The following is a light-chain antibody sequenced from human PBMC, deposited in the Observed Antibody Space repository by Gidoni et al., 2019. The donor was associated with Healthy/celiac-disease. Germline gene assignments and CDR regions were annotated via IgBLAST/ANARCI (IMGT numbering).Light chain of an antibody. CDR3: AAWDDSLNGV. CDR2: SNN. V-gene: IGLV1-44*01. CDR1: SSNNGSNT. J-gene: IGLJ3*02. Sequence: QSVLTQPPSASGTPGQSVTISCSGSSSNNGSNTVNWYQQLTGTAPKLLIYSNNQRPSGVPYRFSGSKSGTSASLAISGLQSEDEADYYCAAWDDSLNGVFGGGTKLTVL.